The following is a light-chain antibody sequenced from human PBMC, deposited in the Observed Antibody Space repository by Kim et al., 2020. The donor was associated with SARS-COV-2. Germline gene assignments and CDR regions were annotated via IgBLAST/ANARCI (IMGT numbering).Light chain of an antibody. J-gene: IGKJ1*01. Sequence: AIQLAQSPSSLSASVGDRVTITCRASQGIGTSLAWYRQRPGKAPQLLMEGTSTLESGVPSGFTGSGSGTDFILTISSLQPVDFATYYCQQFKSFPPTFGQGTKVDIK. CDR2: GTS. CDR1: QGIGTS. V-gene: IGKV1-13*02. CDR3: QQFKSFPPT.